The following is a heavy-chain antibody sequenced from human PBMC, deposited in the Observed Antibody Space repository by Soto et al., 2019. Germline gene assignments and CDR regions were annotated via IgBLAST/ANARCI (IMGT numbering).Heavy chain of an antibody. J-gene: IGHJ3*02. Sequence: QVQLVESGGGVVQPGRSLRLSCAASGFTFSSYGMHWVRQAPGKGLEWVAVISYDGSNKYYADSVKGRFTISRDNSKXXLYLQMNSLRAEDTAVYYCAKELGGYSYGNDAFDIWAKGQWSPSLQ. CDR2: ISYDGSNK. CDR1: GFTFSSYG. V-gene: IGHV3-30*18. CDR3: AKELGGYSYGNDAFDI. D-gene: IGHD5-18*01.